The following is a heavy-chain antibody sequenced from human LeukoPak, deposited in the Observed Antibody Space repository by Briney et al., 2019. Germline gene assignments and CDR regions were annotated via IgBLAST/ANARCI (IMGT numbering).Heavy chain of an antibody. CDR3: ARKAFCNSATCYGALDV. Sequence: GGSLRLSCVASGFTFSAIGMHWVRQAPGKGLEWVAYIYYDGRNKYYADSVKGRFTISRDNSKNTLYLQLNSLGAADTAAYYCARKAFCNSATCYGALDVWGQGTMVTVSS. V-gene: IGHV3-30*02. CDR1: GFTFSAIG. CDR2: IYYDGRNK. J-gene: IGHJ3*01. D-gene: IGHD2/OR15-2a*01.